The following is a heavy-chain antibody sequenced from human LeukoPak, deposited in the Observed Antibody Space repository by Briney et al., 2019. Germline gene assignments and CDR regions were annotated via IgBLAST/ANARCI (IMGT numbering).Heavy chain of an antibody. CDR3: ATLTTVVTAYYFDY. V-gene: IGHV4-30-2*01. D-gene: IGHD4-23*01. J-gene: IGHJ4*02. CDR2: IYHSGST. Sequence: PSETLSLTCAVSGGSISSGGYSWSWIRQPPGKGLEWIGYIYHSGSTYYNPSLKSRVTISVDRSKNQFSLKLTSVTAADTAVYYCATLTTVVTAYYFDYWGQGTLVTVSS. CDR1: GGSISSGGYS.